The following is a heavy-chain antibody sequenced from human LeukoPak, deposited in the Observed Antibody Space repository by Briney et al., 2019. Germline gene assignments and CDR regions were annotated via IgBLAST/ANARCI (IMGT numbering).Heavy chain of an antibody. CDR3: AKDHFHRYYYGSSGYYPFDY. J-gene: IGHJ4*02. Sequence: QSGGSLRLSCAASGFTFSSYAMSWVRQAPGKGLEWVSAISGSGGSTYYADSVKGRFTISRDNSKNTLYLQMNSLRAEDTAVYYCAKDHFHRYYYGSSGYYPFDYWGQGTLVTVSS. CDR2: ISGSGGST. CDR1: GFTFSSYA. D-gene: IGHD3-22*01. V-gene: IGHV3-23*01.